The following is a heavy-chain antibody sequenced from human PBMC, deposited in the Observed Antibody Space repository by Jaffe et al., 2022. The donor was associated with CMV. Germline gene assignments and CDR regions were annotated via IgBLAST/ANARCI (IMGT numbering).Heavy chain of an antibody. CDR1: GYTFTSYG. D-gene: IGHD3-10*01. V-gene: IGHV1-18*04. CDR2: ISAYNGNT. Sequence: QVQLVQSGAEVKKPGASVKVSCKASGYTFTSYGISWVRQAPGQGLEWMGWISAYNGNTNYAQKLQGRVTMTTDTSTSTAYMELRSLRSDDTAVYYCARANAMVRGVIHLPFYLIIDYWGQGTLVTVSS. CDR3: ARANAMVRGVIHLPFYLIIDY. J-gene: IGHJ4*02.